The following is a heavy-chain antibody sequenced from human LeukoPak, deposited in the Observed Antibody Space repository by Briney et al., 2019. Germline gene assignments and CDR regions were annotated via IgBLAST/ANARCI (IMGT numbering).Heavy chain of an antibody. CDR1: GFTFSSYG. V-gene: IGHV3-30*02. J-gene: IGHJ2*01. D-gene: IGHD2-2*01. CDR2: IRYDGSNK. CDR3: AKDQDPGDIVVVSAFDL. Sequence: PGGSLRLSCAASGFTFSSYGMHWVRQAPGKGLEWVAFIRYDGSNKYYADSVKGRFTISRDNSKNTLYLQMNSLRAEDTAVYYCAKDQDPGDIVVVSAFDLWGRGTLVTVSS.